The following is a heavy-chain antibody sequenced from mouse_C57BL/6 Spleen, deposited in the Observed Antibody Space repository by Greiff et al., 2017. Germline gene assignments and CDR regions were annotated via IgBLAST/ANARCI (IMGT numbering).Heavy chain of an antibody. J-gene: IGHJ4*01. CDR1: GFNIKDYY. V-gene: IGHV14-2*01. CDR2: IDPEDGET. Sequence: EVKLMESGAELVKPGASVKLSCTASGFNIKDYYMHWVKQRTEQGLEWIGRIDPEDGETKYAPKFQGKATITADTSSNTAYLQLSSLTSEDTAVYYCASRTARLDYAMDYWGQGTSVTVSS. D-gene: IGHD3-2*01. CDR3: ASRTARLDYAMDY.